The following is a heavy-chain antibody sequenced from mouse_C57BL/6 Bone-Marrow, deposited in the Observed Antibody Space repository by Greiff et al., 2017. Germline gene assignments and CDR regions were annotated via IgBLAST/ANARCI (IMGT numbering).Heavy chain of an antibody. J-gene: IGHJ2*01. V-gene: IGHV5-17*01. Sequence: VQLKESGGGLVKPGGSLKISCAASGFTFSDYGMHWVSQAPEKGLEWVAYISSGSSTIYYADTVKGRFTISRDNAKNTLFLQMTSLRSEDTAMYYCARRYYDYWGQGTTLTVSS. CDR1: GFTFSDYG. CDR2: ISSGSSTI. CDR3: ARRYYDY.